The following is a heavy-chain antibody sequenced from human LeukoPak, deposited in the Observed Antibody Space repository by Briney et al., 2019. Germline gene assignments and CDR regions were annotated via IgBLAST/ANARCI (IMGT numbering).Heavy chain of an antibody. D-gene: IGHD7-27*01. V-gene: IGHV4-39*01. CDR2: IYYSGST. CDR3: ARQNWDYIPSIFDY. CDR1: GGSISSSSYY. J-gene: IGHJ4*02. Sequence: SETLSLTCTVSGGSISSSSYYWGWIRQPPGKGLEWIGSIYYSGSTYYNPSLKSRVTISVDTSKNQFSLKLSSVTAADTAVYYCARQNWDYIPSIFDYWGQGTLVTVSS.